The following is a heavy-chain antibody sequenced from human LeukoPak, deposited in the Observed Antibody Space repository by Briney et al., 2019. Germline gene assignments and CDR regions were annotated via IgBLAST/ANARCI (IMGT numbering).Heavy chain of an antibody. CDR3: ARQDIVAPRALDY. CDR1: GYTFTSYY. Sequence: ASVKVSFKASGYTFTSYYMHWVRQAPGQGLEWMGIINPSGGSTSYAQKSQGRVAMTRDTSTSTVYMELSSLRSEDTAVYYCARQDIVAPRALDYWGQGTLVTVSS. J-gene: IGHJ4*02. D-gene: IGHD5-12*01. CDR2: INPSGGST. V-gene: IGHV1-46*01.